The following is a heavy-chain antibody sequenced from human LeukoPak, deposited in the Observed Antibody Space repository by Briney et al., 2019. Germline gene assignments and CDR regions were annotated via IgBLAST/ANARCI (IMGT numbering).Heavy chain of an antibody. CDR3: ARDDRITIFGVVISMDV. CDR2: IWYDGSNK. Sequence: PGGSLRLSCAASGFTFSSYGMHWVRQAPGKGLEWVAVIWYDGSNKYYADSVKGRFIISRDNSKNTLYLQMNSLRAEDTAVYYCARDDRITIFGVVISMDVWGKGTTVTVSS. CDR1: GFTFSSYG. V-gene: IGHV3-33*01. D-gene: IGHD3-3*01. J-gene: IGHJ6*03.